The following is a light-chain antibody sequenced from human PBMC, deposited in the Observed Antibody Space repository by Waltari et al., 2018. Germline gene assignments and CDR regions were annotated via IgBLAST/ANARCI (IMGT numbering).Light chain of an antibody. Sequence: QSALTQPASVSGSPGQSITISCTGTSSDVGHYNYVSWYQQHPDQAPKLMIYDVSNRPSGVSNRFSGSKSGNTASLTISGLQAEDEADYYCSSYTSSSFDVLFGGGTKLTVL. CDR1: SSDVGHYNY. CDR2: DVS. J-gene: IGLJ2*01. V-gene: IGLV2-14*01. CDR3: SSYTSSSFDVL.